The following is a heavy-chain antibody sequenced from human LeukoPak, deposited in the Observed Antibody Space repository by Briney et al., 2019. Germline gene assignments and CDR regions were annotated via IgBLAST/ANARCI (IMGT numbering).Heavy chain of an antibody. CDR2: ISSSSSYI. D-gene: IGHD6-19*01. CDR3: AREIASGPDY. J-gene: IGHJ4*02. CDR1: GFTFSSYS. V-gene: IGHV3-21*01. Sequence: GGSLRPSCAASGFTFSSYSMNWVRQAPGKGLEWVSSISSSSSYIYYADSVKGRFTISRDNAKNSLYLQMNSLRAEDTAVYYCAREIASGPDYWGQGTLVTVSS.